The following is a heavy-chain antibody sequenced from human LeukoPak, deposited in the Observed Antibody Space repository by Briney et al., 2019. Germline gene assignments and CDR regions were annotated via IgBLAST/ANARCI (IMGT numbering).Heavy chain of an antibody. CDR1: GYTFTGYY. Sequence: ASVKVSCKASGYTFTGYYMHWVRQAPGQGLEWRGRINPNSGGTNYAQKFQGRVTMTRDTSISTAYMELSRLRSDDTAVYYCAREGRDDYGGLHPFDYWGQGTLVTVSS. CDR2: INPNSGGT. V-gene: IGHV1-2*06. D-gene: IGHD4-23*01. J-gene: IGHJ4*02. CDR3: AREGRDDYGGLHPFDY.